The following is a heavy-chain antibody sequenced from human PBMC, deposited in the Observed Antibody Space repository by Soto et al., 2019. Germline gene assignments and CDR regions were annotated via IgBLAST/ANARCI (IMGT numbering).Heavy chain of an antibody. CDR3: ASRYRVVTSIHAFDM. Sequence: QVQLVQSGAEVKKPGASVKVSCQASGYAFTTYDIHWVRQASGQGLEWVGRLNPNSGDTVYAQRFRGRVTLTRDTSNNTAYMELSSLRSDDTAVYYCASRYRVVTSIHAFDMWGQGTMVTVSS. CDR1: GYAFTTYD. D-gene: IGHD2-21*02. V-gene: IGHV1-8*01. J-gene: IGHJ3*02. CDR2: LNPNSGDT.